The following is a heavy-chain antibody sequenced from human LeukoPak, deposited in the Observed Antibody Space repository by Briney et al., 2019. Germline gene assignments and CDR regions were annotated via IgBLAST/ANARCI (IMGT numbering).Heavy chain of an antibody. D-gene: IGHD3-10*01. V-gene: IGHV5-10-1*01. J-gene: IGHJ4*02. CDR2: IDPSDSYT. CDR1: GYIFTDYW. CDR3: ARTRSGGYYNPYYFDY. Sequence: GESLKISCKGSGYIFTDYWISWVRQMPGKGLEWMGRIDPSDSYTNYSPSFRGHVTISSDMSISTAYLQWSSLEASDTAIYYCARTRSGGYYNPYYFDYWGQGSLVTVSS.